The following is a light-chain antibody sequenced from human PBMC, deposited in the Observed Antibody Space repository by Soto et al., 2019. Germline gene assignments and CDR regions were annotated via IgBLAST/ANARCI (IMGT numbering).Light chain of an antibody. CDR1: DSDIGDYDY. J-gene: IGLJ3*02. V-gene: IGLV2-11*01. Sequence: QSALTQPRSVSGSPGQSVTISCTGTDSDIGDYDYVSWYQQHPGKAPKVMIYDVNQRPSGVPDRFSGSKSGNAASPTISGLQAEDEADYYCCSYAGSYTWVFGGGTKLTVL. CDR2: DVN. CDR3: CSYAGSYTWV.